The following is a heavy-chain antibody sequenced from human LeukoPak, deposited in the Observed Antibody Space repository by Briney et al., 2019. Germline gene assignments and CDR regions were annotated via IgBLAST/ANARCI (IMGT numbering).Heavy chain of an antibody. CDR3: ARGLTYFDILTGFHDRLDYFDY. V-gene: IGHV3-48*04. D-gene: IGHD3-9*01. Sequence: GGSLRLSCAASGFTFSSYSMNWVRQAPGKGLEWVSYISSSSRTIYYADSVRGRFTISRDNAKKSLYLQMNSLRAEDTAVYYCARGLTYFDILTGFHDRLDYFDYWGQGTLVTVSS. CDR2: ISSSSRTI. CDR1: GFTFSSYS. J-gene: IGHJ4*02.